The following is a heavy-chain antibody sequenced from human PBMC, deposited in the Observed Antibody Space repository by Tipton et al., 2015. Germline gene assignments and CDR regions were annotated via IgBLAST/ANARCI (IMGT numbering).Heavy chain of an antibody. D-gene: IGHD6-13*01. V-gene: IGHV4-39*01. CDR2: IYYSGST. CDR1: SFSSYG. CDR3: ARQIAVAARDWFDP. J-gene: IGHJ5*02. Sequence: SFSSYGIHWVRQPPGKGLEWIGSIYYSGSTYYNPSLKSRVTISVDTSKNQFSQKLSSVTAADTAVYYCARQIAVAARDWFDPWGQGTLVTVSS.